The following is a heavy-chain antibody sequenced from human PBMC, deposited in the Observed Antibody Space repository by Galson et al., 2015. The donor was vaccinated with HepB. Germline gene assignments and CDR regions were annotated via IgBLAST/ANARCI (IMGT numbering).Heavy chain of an antibody. CDR1: GYTFTSYY. Sequence: SVKVSCKASGYTFTSYYMHWVRQAPGQRLEWMGWINAGNGNTKYSQKFQGRVTITRDTSASTAYMELSSLRSEDTAVYYCARAGQVSGPYYFDYWGQGTLVTVSS. D-gene: IGHD3-16*01. V-gene: IGHV1-3*01. CDR3: ARAGQVSGPYYFDY. J-gene: IGHJ4*02. CDR2: INAGNGNT.